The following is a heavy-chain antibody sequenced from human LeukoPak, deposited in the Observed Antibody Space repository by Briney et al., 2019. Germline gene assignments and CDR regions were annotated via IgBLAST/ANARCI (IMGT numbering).Heavy chain of an antibody. J-gene: IGHJ4*02. Sequence: GESLKISCKGSGYRFTSYWIAWVRQMPGKGLEWMGIIYPGDSDTRYSPSFQGQVTISVDKSITTAYLQWSSLKASDTAVYYCARRIVGATTPFDYWGQGTLVTVSS. CDR1: GYRFTSYW. CDR2: IYPGDSDT. V-gene: IGHV5-51*01. D-gene: IGHD1-26*01. CDR3: ARRIVGATTPFDY.